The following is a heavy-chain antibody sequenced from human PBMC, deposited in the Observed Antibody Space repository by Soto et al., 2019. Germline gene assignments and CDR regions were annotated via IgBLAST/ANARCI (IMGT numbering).Heavy chain of an antibody. J-gene: IGHJ4*02. CDR3: ARGGHIAVVTDSFDS. V-gene: IGHV1-46*02. CDR1: GYPFNTYY. CDR2: IHPSGGGS. Sequence: QVQLVQSGAEVKKPGASVKVSCKSSGYPFNTYYLHWVRQAPGQGLEWMGMIHPSGGGSTYAQKFLDRVTMTMDSSTSTVFMELTSLRSADTAVYYCARGGHIAVVTDSFDSWGQGTLVTVSS. D-gene: IGHD2-21*02.